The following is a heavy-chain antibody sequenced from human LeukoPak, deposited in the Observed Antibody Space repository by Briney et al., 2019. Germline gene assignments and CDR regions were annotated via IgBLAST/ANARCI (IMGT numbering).Heavy chain of an antibody. CDR2: IWYDGSNK. CDR3: ARTVSYYYGMDV. J-gene: IGHJ6*02. CDR1: GSTFSSHT. V-gene: IGHV3-33*08. Sequence: GGSLRLSCAASGSTFSSHTMNWVRQAPGKGLEWVAVIWYDGSNKYYADSVKGRFTISRDNSKNTLYLQMNSLRAEDTAVYYCARTVSYYYGMDVWGQGTTDTVSS.